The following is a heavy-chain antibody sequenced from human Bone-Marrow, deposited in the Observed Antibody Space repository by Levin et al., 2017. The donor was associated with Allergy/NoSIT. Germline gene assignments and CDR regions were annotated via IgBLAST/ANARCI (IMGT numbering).Heavy chain of an antibody. Sequence: EASVKVSCKASGGTFSTYAISWVRQAPGQGLEWMGGIIPISDTTNSAQKFQGRVTITADESTRTAYMELSSLRSDDTAVYYCARDLGVKLERQDAFDIWGQGTMVTVSS. CDR1: GGTFSTYA. D-gene: IGHD1-1*01. CDR2: IIPISDTT. CDR3: ARDLGVKLERQDAFDI. J-gene: IGHJ3*02. V-gene: IGHV1-69*13.